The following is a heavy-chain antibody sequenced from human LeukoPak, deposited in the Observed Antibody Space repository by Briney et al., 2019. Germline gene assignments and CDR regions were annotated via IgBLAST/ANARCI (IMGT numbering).Heavy chain of an antibody. V-gene: IGHV1-69*05. D-gene: IGHD3-3*01. CDR2: IIPIFGTA. CDR1: GGTFSSYA. Sequence: SVKVSCKASGGTFSSYAISWVRQAPGQGREWMGGIIPIFGTANYAQKFQGRVTITTDGSTSTAYMELSSLRSEDTAVYYCARRVTIFGVVTEEAFDIWGQGTMVTASS. J-gene: IGHJ3*02. CDR3: ARRVTIFGVVTEEAFDI.